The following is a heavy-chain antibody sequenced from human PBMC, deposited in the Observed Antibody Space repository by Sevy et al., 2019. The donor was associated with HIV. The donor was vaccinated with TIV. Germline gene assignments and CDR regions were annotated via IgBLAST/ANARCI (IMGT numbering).Heavy chain of an antibody. D-gene: IGHD6-19*01. V-gene: IGHV3-21*01. CDR3: ARAVPATDAFDI. Sequence: GGSLRLPCAASGFTFSSYPMHWVRQAPGKGLEWVSSISGLSNYIYYADSVKGRFSISRDNTKNSVYLQMNSLRGEDTAVFYCARAVPATDAFDIWGQGTLVTVSS. CDR1: GFTFSSYP. CDR2: ISGLSNYI. J-gene: IGHJ3*02.